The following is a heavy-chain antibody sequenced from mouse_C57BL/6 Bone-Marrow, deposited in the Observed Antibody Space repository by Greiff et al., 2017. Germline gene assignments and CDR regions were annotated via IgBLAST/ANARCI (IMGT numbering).Heavy chain of an antibody. J-gene: IGHJ3*01. V-gene: IGHV5-17*01. D-gene: IGHD2-2*01. Sequence: EVQLQESGGGLVKPGGSLKLSRAASGFTFSDYGMHWVRQAPEKGLEWVAYISSGSSTIYYADTVKGRFTISRDNAKNTLFLQMTSLRSEDTAMYYCARGWLPAWFAYWGQGTLVTVSA. CDR3: ARGWLPAWFAY. CDR2: ISSGSSTI. CDR1: GFTFSDYG.